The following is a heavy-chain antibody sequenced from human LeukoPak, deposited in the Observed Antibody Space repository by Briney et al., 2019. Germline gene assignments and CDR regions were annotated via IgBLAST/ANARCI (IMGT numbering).Heavy chain of an antibody. J-gene: IGHJ4*02. CDR2: ISSGGGSI. CDR1: GITFSSYT. V-gene: IGHV3-48*02. Sequence: GGSLRLSCAASGITFSSYTMKWVRQAPGQGLEWVSYISSGGGSIFYADSVKGRFSISRDNAKNSLYLQMNSLRDDDTAVYFCAREVRGTYLDYWGQGTLVSVCS. CDR3: AREVRGTYLDY. D-gene: IGHD4/OR15-4a*01.